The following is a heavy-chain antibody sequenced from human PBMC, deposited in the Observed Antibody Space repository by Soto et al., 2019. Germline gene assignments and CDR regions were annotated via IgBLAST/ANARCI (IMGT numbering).Heavy chain of an antibody. CDR2: ISSSSYI. J-gene: IGHJ3*02. CDR1: GFTFSSYS. CDR3: ARPYYYDSSGYYPAAFDI. V-gene: IGHV3-21*01. Sequence: GGSLRLSCAASGFTFSSYSMNWVRQAPGKGLEWVSSISSSSYIYYADSVKGRFTISRDNAKNSLYLQMNSLRAEDTAVYYCARPYYYDSSGYYPAAFDIWGQGTMVTVSS. D-gene: IGHD3-22*01.